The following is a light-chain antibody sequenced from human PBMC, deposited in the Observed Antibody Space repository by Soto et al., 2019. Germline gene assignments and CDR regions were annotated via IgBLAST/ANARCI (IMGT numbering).Light chain of an antibody. J-gene: IGKJ3*01. V-gene: IGKV3-20*01. CDR2: GAS. CDR3: QQYAYSPPT. Sequence: EIVLPQSPGTLSLSPGERAILSCRASQSVSSSYLAWYQQKPGQAPRLLIFGASSRATGIPDRFSGGGSGTDFALTISRLEPEDFVVYFCQQYAYSPPTFGPGTKVDIK. CDR1: QSVSSSY.